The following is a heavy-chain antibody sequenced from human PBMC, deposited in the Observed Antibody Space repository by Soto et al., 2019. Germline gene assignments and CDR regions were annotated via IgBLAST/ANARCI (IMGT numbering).Heavy chain of an antibody. V-gene: IGHV2-5*02. CDR2: IYWDDDK. Sequence: QITLKESGPTLVKPTQTLTLTCTFSGFSLSTSGVGVGWIRQPPGKALEWLALIYWDDDKRYSPSLKSRLTITKDPSKNQVVLTMTNMDPVDTATYYCAHRRTWIEGGGIDYWGQGTLVTVSS. CDR1: GFSLSTSGVG. J-gene: IGHJ4*02. CDR3: AHRRTWIEGGGIDY. D-gene: IGHD1-26*01.